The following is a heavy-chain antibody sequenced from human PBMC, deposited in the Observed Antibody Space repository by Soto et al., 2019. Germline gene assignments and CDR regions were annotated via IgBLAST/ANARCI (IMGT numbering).Heavy chain of an antibody. Sequence: SVKVSCKASGGTFSSYSISWVRQAPGQGLEWMGGIIPIFGTANYAQKFQGRVTITADESTSTAYMELSSLRSEDTAVYYCARSGRADCSSTSCYRFYGMDVWGQGTTVTVSS. J-gene: IGHJ6*02. D-gene: IGHD2-2*02. CDR2: IIPIFGTA. CDR3: ARSGRADCSSTSCYRFYGMDV. V-gene: IGHV1-69*13. CDR1: GGTFSSYS.